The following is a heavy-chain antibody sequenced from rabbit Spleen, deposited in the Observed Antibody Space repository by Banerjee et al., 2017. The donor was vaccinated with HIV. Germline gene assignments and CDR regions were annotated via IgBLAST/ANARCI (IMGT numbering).Heavy chain of an antibody. Sequence: QEQLVESGGDLVKPGASLTLTCTTSGFTLSSYWMCWVRQAPGKGLEWIACIDGGSSGSTYYASWAKGRFTISKTSSTTVTLQMTSLTAADTATYFCASTGGGNRGYDLWGPGTLVTVS. D-gene: IGHD7-1*01. CDR1: GFTLSSYW. J-gene: IGHJ4*01. CDR3: ASTGGGNRGYDL. V-gene: IGHV1S45*01. CDR2: IDGGSSGST.